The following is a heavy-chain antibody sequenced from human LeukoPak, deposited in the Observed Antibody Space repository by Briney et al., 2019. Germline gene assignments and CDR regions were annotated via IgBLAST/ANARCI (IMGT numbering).Heavy chain of an antibody. CDR3: ARGPLEGNWFDP. V-gene: IGHV1-8*01. CDR2: MNPNSGNT. Sequence: GASVKVSCKASEHTFTSYDINWLRQATGQGLEWMGWMNPNSGNTGYAQKFQGRVTMTRNTSISTAYMELSSLRSEDTAVYCCARGPLEGNWFDPWGQGTLVTVSS. CDR1: EHTFTSYD. J-gene: IGHJ5*02.